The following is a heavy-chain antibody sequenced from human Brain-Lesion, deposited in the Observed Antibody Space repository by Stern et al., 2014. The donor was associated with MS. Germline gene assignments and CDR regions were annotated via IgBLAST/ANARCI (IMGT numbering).Heavy chain of an antibody. CDR1: GGSISSSNW. D-gene: IGHD6-13*01. V-gene: IGHV4-4*02. CDR2: SDHSGST. Sequence: VQLVESGPGLVKPSGTLSLTCAVSGGSISSSNWWSWVRQSPGKGLEWIGESDHSGSTIYNPSLKTRVTVSVGKSKNRFSLNLRSVPAADTAVYFCARFPASRPHVFDSWGQGTLVTVSS. J-gene: IGHJ4*02. CDR3: ARFPASRPHVFDS.